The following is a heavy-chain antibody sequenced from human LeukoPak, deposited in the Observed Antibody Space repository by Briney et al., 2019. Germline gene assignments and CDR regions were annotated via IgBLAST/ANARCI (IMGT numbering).Heavy chain of an antibody. CDR1: DGSPRTYY. CDR2: VYSTGST. D-gene: IGHD5-18*01. Sequence: SETLSLTCTVSDGSPRTYYWTWIRQAAGRGLEWIGRVYSTGSTNYNPSLKSRVTMSVDTSKDQFSLHLSSVTAADTAVYYCARIYGYAFDIWGQGTMVIVSA. J-gene: IGHJ3*02. CDR3: ARIYGYAFDI. V-gene: IGHV4-4*07.